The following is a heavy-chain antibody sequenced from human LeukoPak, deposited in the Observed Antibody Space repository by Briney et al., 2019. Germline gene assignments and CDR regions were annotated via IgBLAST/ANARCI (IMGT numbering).Heavy chain of an antibody. CDR1: GFKFCDHY. CDR2: SRNKARSYTT. J-gene: IGHJ6*01. V-gene: IGHV3-72*01. Sequence: HPGGSLRLSCAASGFKFCDHYIDWVRQAPGKGLEWVGRSRNKARSYTTEYAASVEGRFTIPRDVSERSVDLQMNSLRTEDVAVYYCGRIAMQANNGMDVWGQGTKVSVCS. CDR3: GRIAMQANNGMDV. D-gene: IGHD1/OR15-1a*01.